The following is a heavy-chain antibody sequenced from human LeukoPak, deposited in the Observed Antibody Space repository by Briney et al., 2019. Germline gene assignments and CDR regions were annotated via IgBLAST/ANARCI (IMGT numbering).Heavy chain of an antibody. V-gene: IGHV4-30-2*01. J-gene: IGHJ4*02. CDR1: GGSISNGGYS. Sequence: TSETLSLTCAVSGGSISNGGYSWSWIRQPPGKGLEWIVYIYHSGSTYYNPSLKSRVTISVDRSKNQFSLKLSSVTAADTAVYYCARAPYVDTAMVTFDHWGQGTLVTVSS. CDR2: IYHSGST. D-gene: IGHD5-18*01. CDR3: ARAPYVDTAMVTFDH.